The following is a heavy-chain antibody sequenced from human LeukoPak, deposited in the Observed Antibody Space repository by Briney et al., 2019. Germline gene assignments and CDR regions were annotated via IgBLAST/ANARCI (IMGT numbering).Heavy chain of an antibody. Sequence: SETLSLTCSVSGGSIISHYWSWIRQPPGKGLEWIGYIYYSGSTNYNPSLKSRVTISVDTSENQFSLKLSSVTAADTAVYYCARLHDYGDYYWFDPWGQGTLVTVSS. CDR2: IYYSGST. D-gene: IGHD4-17*01. CDR3: ARLHDYGDYYWFDP. V-gene: IGHV4-59*11. CDR1: GGSIISHY. J-gene: IGHJ5*02.